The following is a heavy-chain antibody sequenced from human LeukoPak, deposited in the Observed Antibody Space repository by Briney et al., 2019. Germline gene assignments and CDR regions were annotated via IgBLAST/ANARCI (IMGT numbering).Heavy chain of an antibody. Sequence: PGRSLRLSCAASGFTFSSYAMHWVRQAPGKGLEWVAVISYDGSNKYYADSVKGRFTISRDNSKNTLYLQMNSLRAEDTAVYYCAKDQIGITMIVVAIDYWGQGTLVTVSS. V-gene: IGHV3-30-3*01. J-gene: IGHJ4*02. CDR2: ISYDGSNK. CDR3: AKDQIGITMIVVAIDY. D-gene: IGHD3-22*01. CDR1: GFTFSSYA.